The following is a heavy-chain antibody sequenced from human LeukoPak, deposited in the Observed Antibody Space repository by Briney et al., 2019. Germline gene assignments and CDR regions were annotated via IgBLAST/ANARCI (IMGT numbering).Heavy chain of an antibody. CDR1: GGSISSSSYY. J-gene: IGHJ4*02. Sequence: PSETLSLTRTVSGGSISSSSYYWGCIRQPPGKGLEWIGSIYYSGSTYYNPSLKSRVTISVDTSKNQFSLKLSSVTAADTAVYYCAKTRMVPFDFDYWGQGTLVTVSS. CDR2: IYYSGST. CDR3: AKTRMVPFDFDY. D-gene: IGHD4/OR15-4a*01. V-gene: IGHV4-39*01.